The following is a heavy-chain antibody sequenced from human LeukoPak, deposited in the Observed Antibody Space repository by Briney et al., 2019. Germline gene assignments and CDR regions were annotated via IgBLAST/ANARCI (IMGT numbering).Heavy chain of an antibody. D-gene: IGHD3-22*01. V-gene: IGHV3-48*03. Sequence: GGSLRLSCAASGFTFSSYEMNWVRQAPGKGLEWVSYISSSGSTIYYADSVKGRFTISRDNSKNSLYLQMNSLRNEDTALYYCAKGMNYYDSSVYYYEGDAFDIWGQGTMVTVSS. CDR2: ISSSGSTI. J-gene: IGHJ3*02. CDR3: AKGMNYYDSSVYYYEGDAFDI. CDR1: GFTFSSYE.